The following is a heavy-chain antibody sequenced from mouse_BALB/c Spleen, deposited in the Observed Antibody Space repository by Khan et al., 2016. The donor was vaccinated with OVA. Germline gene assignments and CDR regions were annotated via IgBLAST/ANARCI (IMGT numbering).Heavy chain of an antibody. CDR2: ISPGSGDT. CDR1: GYTFTDYY. J-gene: IGHJ3*01. V-gene: IGHV1-77*01. CDR3: ARRNYFGYAVAY. Sequence: QVQLKESGAELARPGASVKLSCKASGYTFTDYYINWVKQRPGQGLEWIGEISPGSGDTYYNEKFKGKATLTADNSSTTAYLQLSSMTSEAAAVYFCARRNYFGYAVAYWGQGTLVTVSA. D-gene: IGHD1-2*01.